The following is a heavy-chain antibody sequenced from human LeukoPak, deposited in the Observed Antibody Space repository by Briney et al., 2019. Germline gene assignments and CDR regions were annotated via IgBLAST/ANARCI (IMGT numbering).Heavy chain of an antibody. Sequence: ASVKVSCKASGYTFTSYGISWVRQAPGQGLEWMGWISAYNGNTNYAQKLQGRVTMTTDTSTSTAYMELRGLRSDDTAVYYCARDSILYGDYPFREVDYWGQGTLVTVSS. D-gene: IGHD4-17*01. V-gene: IGHV1-18*01. CDR3: ARDSILYGDYPFREVDY. J-gene: IGHJ4*02. CDR2: ISAYNGNT. CDR1: GYTFTSYG.